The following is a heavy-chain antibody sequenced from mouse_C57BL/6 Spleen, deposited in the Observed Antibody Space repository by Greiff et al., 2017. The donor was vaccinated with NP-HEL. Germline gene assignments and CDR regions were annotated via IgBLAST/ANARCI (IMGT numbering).Heavy chain of an antibody. V-gene: IGHV5-17*01. CDR3: ARRAQARKDYARDY. J-gene: IGHJ4*01. D-gene: IGHD3-2*02. Sequence: EVHLVESGGGLVKPGGSLKLSCAASGFTFSDYGMHWVRQAPEKGLEWVAYISSGSSTIYYADTVKGRFTISRDNAKNTLFLQMTSLRSEDTAMYYCARRAQARKDYARDYWGQGTSVTVSS. CDR1: GFTFSDYG. CDR2: ISSGSSTI.